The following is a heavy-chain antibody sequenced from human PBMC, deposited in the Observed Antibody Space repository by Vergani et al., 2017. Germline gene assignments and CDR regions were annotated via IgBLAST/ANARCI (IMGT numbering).Heavy chain of an antibody. V-gene: IGHV3-30*18. D-gene: IGHD2-15*01. Sequence: QVQLVESGGGVVQPGRSLRLSCAASGFTFSSYGMHWVRQAPGKGLEWVAVISYDGSNKYYADSVKGRFTISRANSKNTLYLQMNSLRAEDTAVYYCAKGLGYCSGGSCLSYFDYWGQGTLVTVSS. CDR1: GFTFSSYG. CDR2: ISYDGSNK. J-gene: IGHJ4*02. CDR3: AKGLGYCSGGSCLSYFDY.